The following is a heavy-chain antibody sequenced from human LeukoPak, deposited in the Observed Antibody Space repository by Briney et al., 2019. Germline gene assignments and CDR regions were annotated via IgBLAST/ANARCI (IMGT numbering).Heavy chain of an antibody. V-gene: IGHV4-39*01. CDR3: ASTERYSNYYYGMDV. J-gene: IGHJ6*02. D-gene: IGHD1-26*01. CDR1: GGSISISSYY. Sequence: SETLSLTCTVSGGSISISSYYWGWIRQPPGKGLEWIGSIYYSGSPYYNPSLKSRVAISVDTSKNQFSLKLSSVTAADTAVYYCASTERYSNYYYGMDVWGQGTTVTVSS. CDR2: IYYSGSP.